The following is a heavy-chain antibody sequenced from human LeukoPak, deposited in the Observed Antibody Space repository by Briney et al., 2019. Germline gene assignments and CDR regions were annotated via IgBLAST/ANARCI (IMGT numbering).Heavy chain of an antibody. CDR2: IYYSGNT. V-gene: IGHV4-59*01. CDR1: GGSINSYY. CDR3: ARGAVAGTPTFDY. Sequence: PSETLSLTCTVSGGSINSYYWSWIRQPPGKGLEWVGYIYYSGNTNYNPSLKSRVTISVDTSKKQFSLKLSSVTAADTAVYYCARGAVAGTPTFDYWGQGTLVTVSS. D-gene: IGHD6-19*01. J-gene: IGHJ4*02.